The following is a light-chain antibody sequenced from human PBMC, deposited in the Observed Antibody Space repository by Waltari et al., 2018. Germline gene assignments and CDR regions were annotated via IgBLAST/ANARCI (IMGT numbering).Light chain of an antibody. J-gene: IGLJ3*02. V-gene: IGLV2-14*03. Sequence: QSALTQPASVSGSPGQSITIACTGTSSDVGAYDYVSCYQQHPGKVPKLMIYDVPYRPSGISNRFSGSKSGITAFLTISGLQAEDEADYYCSSHTSSRTRVFGGGTELTVL. CDR3: SSHTSSRTRV. CDR1: SSDVGAYDY. CDR2: DVP.